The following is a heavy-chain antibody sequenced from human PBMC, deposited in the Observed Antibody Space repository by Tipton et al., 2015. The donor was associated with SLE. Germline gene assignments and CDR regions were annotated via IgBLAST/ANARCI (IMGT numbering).Heavy chain of an antibody. Sequence: SLRLSCAASGFTFSTYGIHWVRQAPGKGLEWVAFIRNDGSTKYYADSVKGRFTISRDNSQNTLYLQMNSLRAEDTAVYYCAARDGYKHTFDYWGQGTLVTVSS. J-gene: IGHJ4*02. CDR2: IRNDGSTK. D-gene: IGHD5-24*01. CDR3: AARDGYKHTFDY. CDR1: GFTFSTYG. V-gene: IGHV3-30*02.